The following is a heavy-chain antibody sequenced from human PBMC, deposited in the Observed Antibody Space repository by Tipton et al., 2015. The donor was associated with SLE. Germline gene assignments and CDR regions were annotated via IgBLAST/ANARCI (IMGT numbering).Heavy chain of an antibody. CDR2: ISYSETT. Sequence: TLSLTCTVSGGSISSHYWSWLRQPPGKGLEWIGYISYSETTNYNPSLKSRVTISVDTSKRQFSLKLSSVTAADTAVYYCARDESSDSGGYYDYWGQGTLVTVSS. CDR3: ARDESSDSGGYYDY. D-gene: IGHD3-22*01. J-gene: IGHJ4*02. CDR1: GGSISSHY. V-gene: IGHV4-59*11.